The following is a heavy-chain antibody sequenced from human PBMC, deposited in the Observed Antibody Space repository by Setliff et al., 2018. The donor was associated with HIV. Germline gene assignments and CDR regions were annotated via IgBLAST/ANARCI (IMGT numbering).Heavy chain of an antibody. Sequence: ASVKVSCKASGYTFTTYSLHWVRQAPGHSLEWMGWINVGNGDTKYSPELQGRISITRDTSANTAYMELSSLRSEDTAVYYCARAQFYYASGSFYPSDYHYYMDVWGKGTTVTVSS. V-gene: IGHV1-3*03. J-gene: IGHJ6*03. CDR1: GYTFTTYS. D-gene: IGHD3-10*01. CDR3: ARAQFYYASGSFYPSDYHYYMDV. CDR2: INVGNGDT.